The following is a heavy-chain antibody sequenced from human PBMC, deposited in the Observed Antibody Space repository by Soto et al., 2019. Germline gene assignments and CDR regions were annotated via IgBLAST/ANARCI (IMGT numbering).Heavy chain of an antibody. D-gene: IGHD3-9*01. J-gene: IGHJ4*02. V-gene: IGHV4-34*01. CDR3: ARGRVYYDILTGYYRSKVHFDY. Sequence: SETLSLTCAVYGGSFSGYYWSWIRQPPGKGLEWIGEINHSGSTNYNPSLKSRVPISVDTSKNQFSLKLSSVTAADTAVYYCARGRVYYDILTGYYRSKVHFDYWGQGTLVTVSS. CDR1: GGSFSGYY. CDR2: INHSGST.